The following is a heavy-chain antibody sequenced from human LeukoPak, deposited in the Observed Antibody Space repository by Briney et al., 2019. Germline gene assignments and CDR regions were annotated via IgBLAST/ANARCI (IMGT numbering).Heavy chain of an antibody. D-gene: IGHD2-2*01. J-gene: IGHJ4*02. CDR2: ISSSSSYI. CDR1: GFTFSSYS. V-gene: IGHV3-21*01. CDR3: ARDQTPPIVVVPAADFDY. Sequence: AGRSLRLSCAASGFTFSSYSMNWVRQAPGKGLEWVSSISSSSSYIYYADSVKGRFTISRDNAKNSLYLQMNSLRAEDTAVYYCARDQTPPIVVVPAADFDYWGQGTLVTVSS.